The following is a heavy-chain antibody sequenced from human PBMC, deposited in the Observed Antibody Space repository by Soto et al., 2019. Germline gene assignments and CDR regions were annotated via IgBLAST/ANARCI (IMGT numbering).Heavy chain of an antibody. D-gene: IGHD3-3*01. J-gene: IGHJ4*02. V-gene: IGHV4-30-4*08. CDR1: GGSISSGDYH. Sequence: SETLSLTCTVSGGSISSGDYHWIWIRQPPGKGLEWIGFVYYTGNTYYNPSLKSRVTISVDTSKNQFSLKLSSVTAADTAVYYCARSDFWSGYYTDYWGQGTLVT. CDR2: VYYTGNT. CDR3: ARSDFWSGYYTDY.